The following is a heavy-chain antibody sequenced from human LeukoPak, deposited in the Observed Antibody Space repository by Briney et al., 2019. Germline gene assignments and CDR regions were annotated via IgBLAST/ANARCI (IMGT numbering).Heavy chain of an antibody. Sequence: GGSLRLSCAASGFTFSSYAMHWVRQAPGKGLEWVAVISYDGSNKYYADSVKGRFTISRDNSKNTLCLQMNSLRAEDTAVYYCVYYDSSGYYSYFDYWGQGTLVTVSS. D-gene: IGHD3-22*01. J-gene: IGHJ4*02. CDR1: GFTFSSYA. V-gene: IGHV3-30-3*01. CDR3: VYYDSSGYYSYFDY. CDR2: ISYDGSNK.